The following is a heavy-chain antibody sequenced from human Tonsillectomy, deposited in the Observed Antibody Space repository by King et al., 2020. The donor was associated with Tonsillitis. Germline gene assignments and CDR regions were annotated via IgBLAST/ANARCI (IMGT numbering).Heavy chain of an antibody. CDR1: GFIFSIYG. Sequence: VQLVESGGGVVQPGRSLRLSCAASGFIFSIYGMHWVRQAPGKGLEWVAFMSYDGRSAFSADAGQGRFTISRDNSRHTLSLQMNSLRAEDTAVYYCARDLTTVPEHRNLYAMDVWGQGTTVTVSS. V-gene: IGHV3-30*03. D-gene: IGHD4-11*01. J-gene: IGHJ6*02. CDR3: ARDLTTVPEHRNLYAMDV. CDR2: MSYDGRSA.